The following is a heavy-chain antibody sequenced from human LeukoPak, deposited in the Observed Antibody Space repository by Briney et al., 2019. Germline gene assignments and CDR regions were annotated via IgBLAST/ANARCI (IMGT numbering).Heavy chain of an antibody. V-gene: IGHV3-21*01. Sequence: PGGSLRLSCAASGFTFSSYSMNWVRQAPGKGLEWVSSISSSSSYIYYADSVKGRFTISRDNAKNSLYLQMNSLRAEDTAVYYCASGDSSSWYLTGYWGQGTLVTVSS. J-gene: IGHJ4*02. D-gene: IGHD6-13*01. CDR2: ISSSSSYI. CDR1: GFTFSSYS. CDR3: ASGDSSSWYLTGY.